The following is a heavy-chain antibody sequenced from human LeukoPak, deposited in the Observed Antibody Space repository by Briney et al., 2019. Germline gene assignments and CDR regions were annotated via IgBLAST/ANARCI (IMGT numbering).Heavy chain of an antibody. CDR3: ARDFLLQSEGLFDY. CDR2: IYRNSDGT. Sequence: ASVKVSCKASGYTFTGYYMHWVRQAPGQGLEWMGWIYRNSDGTNYAQKFQDRVAMTTDTSISTAYMELSRLRSYDTAVYYCARDFLLQSEGLFDYWGQGTLVTVSS. CDR1: GYTFTGYY. J-gene: IGHJ4*02. D-gene: IGHD4-11*01. V-gene: IGHV1-2*02.